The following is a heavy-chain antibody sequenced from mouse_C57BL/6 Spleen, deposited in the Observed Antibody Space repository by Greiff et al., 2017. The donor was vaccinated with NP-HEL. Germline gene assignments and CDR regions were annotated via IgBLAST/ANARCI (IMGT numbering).Heavy chain of an antibody. CDR3: ARDLGYYGSSSFAY. CDR1: GYSITSGYY. Sequence: EVKLVESGPGLVKPSQSLSLTCSVTGYSITSGYYWNWIRQFPGNKLEWMGYISYDGSNKYNPSLKNRISITRDTSKNQFFLKLNSVTTEDTATYYCARDLGYYGSSSFAYWGQGTLVTVSA. V-gene: IGHV3-6*01. J-gene: IGHJ3*01. D-gene: IGHD1-1*01. CDR2: ISYDGSN.